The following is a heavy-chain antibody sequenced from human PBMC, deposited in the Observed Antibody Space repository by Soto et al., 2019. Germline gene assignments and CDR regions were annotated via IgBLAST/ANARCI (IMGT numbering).Heavy chain of an antibody. CDR3: ARDNGPVWFDP. Sequence: GASMKVSCKASGCTFSSYSISCVRQAPGQWLEWMGGIIPIFGTANYAQKFQGRVTITADESTSTAYMELSSLRSEDTAVYYCARDNGPVWFDPWGQGTLVTVSS. V-gene: IGHV1-69*13. CDR2: IIPIFGTA. J-gene: IGHJ5*02. D-gene: IGHD2-8*01. CDR1: GCTFSSYS.